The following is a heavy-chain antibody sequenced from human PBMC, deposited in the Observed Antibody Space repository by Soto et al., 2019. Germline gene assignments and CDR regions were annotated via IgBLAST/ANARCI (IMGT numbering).Heavy chain of an antibody. CDR1: GGTFSSYA. CDR2: IIPIFGTA. D-gene: IGHD3-10*01. V-gene: IGHV1-69*13. Sequence: ASVKVSCKASGGTFSSYAISWVRQAPGQGLEWMGGIIPIFGTANYAQKFQGRVTITADESTSTAYMELSSLRSEDTAVYYCARDHITMVRGITYYYYYYGMDVWGQGTTVTV. J-gene: IGHJ6*02. CDR3: ARDHITMVRGITYYYYYYGMDV.